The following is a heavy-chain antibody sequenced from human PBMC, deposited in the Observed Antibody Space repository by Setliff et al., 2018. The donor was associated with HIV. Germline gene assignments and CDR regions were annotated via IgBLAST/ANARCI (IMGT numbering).Heavy chain of an antibody. V-gene: IGHV3-11*04. Sequence: LRLSCTASGFTFRDYYMSWIRQAPGKGLAWVSYISSSGSTTYYADSVKGRFTISRDNAKNSLYLQMNSLRAEDTAVYYCARAMAADFWSAYYGSKGGPAFDPWGQGTLVTVSS. J-gene: IGHJ5*02. CDR2: ISSSGSTT. CDR1: GFTFRDYY. D-gene: IGHD3-3*01. CDR3: ARAMAADFWSAYYGSKGGPAFDP.